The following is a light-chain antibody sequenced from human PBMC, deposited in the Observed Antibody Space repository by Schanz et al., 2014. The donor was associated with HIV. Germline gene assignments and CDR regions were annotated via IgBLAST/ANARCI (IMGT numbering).Light chain of an antibody. Sequence: QSALTQPPSASGSPGQSVTISCTGTSSDVGGYNYVSWYQQHPGKAPKLMIYEVSKRPSGVPDRFSGYKSGNTASLTVSGFQAEDEADYYCQSYDSDLSAVFGGGTKLTVL. J-gene: IGLJ2*01. CDR2: EVS. V-gene: IGLV2-8*01. CDR1: SSDVGGYNY. CDR3: QSYDSDLSAV.